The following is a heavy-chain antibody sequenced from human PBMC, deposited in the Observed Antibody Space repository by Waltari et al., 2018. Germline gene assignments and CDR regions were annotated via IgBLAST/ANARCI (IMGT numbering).Heavy chain of an antibody. J-gene: IGHJ4*02. CDR3: ARDARDWESITNSYFDS. V-gene: IGHV4-34*01. CDR1: NGPFNGYY. Sequence: QVQLQQWGAGLLEPSETLSLTCAISNGPFNGYYWSWIRQPPGKGLEWIGEVDHSGNANYRPSLKSRATISFNTAQKQFSLTLTTVTAADTAEYYCARDARDWESITNSYFDSWGQGTLVAVSS. D-gene: IGHD2-21*01. CDR2: VDHSGNA.